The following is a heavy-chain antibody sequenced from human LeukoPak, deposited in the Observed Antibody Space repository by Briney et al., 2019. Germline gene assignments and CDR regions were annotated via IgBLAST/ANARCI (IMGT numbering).Heavy chain of an antibody. CDR1: GYTFTDYY. J-gene: IGHJ4*02. CDR2: INSNSGGT. Sequence: ASVKVSCKTSGYTFTDYYIHWMRQAPGQGLEGMGWINSNSGGTSYAQRFQGRVTLTRDTPTRTAFMELNRLTSDDTAVYYCARTSIAARRADFDYWGQGTLVTVSS. D-gene: IGHD6-6*01. V-gene: IGHV1-2*02. CDR3: ARTSIAARRADFDY.